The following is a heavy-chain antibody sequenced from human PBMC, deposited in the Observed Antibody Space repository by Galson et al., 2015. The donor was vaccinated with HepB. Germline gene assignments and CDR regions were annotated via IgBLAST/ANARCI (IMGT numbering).Heavy chain of an antibody. CDR2: TYYRSKWYN. CDR1: GDSVSSNSAT. J-gene: IGHJ3*02. D-gene: IGHD2-15*01. V-gene: IGHV6-1*01. Sequence: CAISGDSVSSNSATWDRFRQSPSRGLEWLGRTYYRSKWYNDYAPFMKSRVIINPDTSMHQFSLQLNSVRPEDTAVYYCARGRSPARAFDIWGQGTMVTASS. CDR3: ARGRSPARAFDI.